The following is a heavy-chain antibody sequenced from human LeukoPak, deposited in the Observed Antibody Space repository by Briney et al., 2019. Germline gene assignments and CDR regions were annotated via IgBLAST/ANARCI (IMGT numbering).Heavy chain of an antibody. V-gene: IGHV1-8*01. D-gene: IGHD2-21*01. CDR1: GYTFTSYD. CDR2: INPNSGNT. J-gene: IGHJ4*02. Sequence: ASVKVSCKASGYTFTSYDINWVRQATAQGLESMGWINPNSGNTGYAQKFQGRVTMTRNTSISTAYMELSSLRSEDTAVYYCARGLTYCGGDCYSDYWGQGTLVTVSS. CDR3: ARGLTYCGGDCYSDY.